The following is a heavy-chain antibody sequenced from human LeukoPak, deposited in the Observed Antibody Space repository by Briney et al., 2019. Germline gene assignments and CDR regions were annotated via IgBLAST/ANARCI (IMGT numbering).Heavy chain of an antibody. J-gene: IGHJ4*02. Sequence: PSETLSLTCTVSGGSMRSYYWSWIRQPAGKGLEWIGRIYTSGSTNYNPSLKSRVTMSVDTSKNQFSLKLSSVTAADTAVYYCARGVLDYYDSSGYYYPGGYYFDYWGQGTLVTVSS. V-gene: IGHV4-4*07. CDR2: IYTSGST. CDR1: GGSMRSYY. D-gene: IGHD3-22*01. CDR3: ARGVLDYYDSSGYYYPGGYYFDY.